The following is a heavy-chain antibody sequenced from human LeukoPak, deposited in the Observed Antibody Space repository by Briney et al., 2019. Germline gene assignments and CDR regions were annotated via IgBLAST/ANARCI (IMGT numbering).Heavy chain of an antibody. CDR1: GVSISSYY. CDR3: ARRIAARRGDAFDI. D-gene: IGHD6-6*01. CDR2: IYTSGST. V-gene: IGHV4-4*07. J-gene: IGHJ3*02. Sequence: SETLSLTCTVSGVSISSYYWSWIRQPAGKGLEWIGRIYTSGSTNYNPSLKSRVTMSVDTSKNQFSLKLSSVTAADTAVYYCARRIAARRGDAFDIWGQGTMVTVSS.